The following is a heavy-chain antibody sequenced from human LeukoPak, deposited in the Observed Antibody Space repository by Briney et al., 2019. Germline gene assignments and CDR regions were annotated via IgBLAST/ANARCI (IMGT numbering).Heavy chain of an antibody. V-gene: IGHV1-2*02. J-gene: IGHJ4*02. D-gene: IGHD5-18*01. CDR3: AREALTNSYTDY. CDR2: INPNSGGT. Sequence: ASVKVSCKASGYTFTSYGISWVRQAPGQGLEWMGWINPNSGGTNYAQKFQGRVTMTRDTSISTAYMELSRLRSDDTAVYYCAREALTNSYTDYWSQGTLVTVSS. CDR1: GYTFTSYG.